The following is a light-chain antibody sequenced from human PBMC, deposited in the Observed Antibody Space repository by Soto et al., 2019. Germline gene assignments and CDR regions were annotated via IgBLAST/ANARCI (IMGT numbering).Light chain of an antibody. CDR1: QSVLYSSNNRNY. V-gene: IGKV4-1*01. J-gene: IGKJ1*01. CDR3: QQYYSTPPT. Sequence: DIVMTQSPDSLAVSLGERATINCKSSQSVLYSSNNRNYLAWYQQKAGQPPKMIIYWASTRESGVPDRFSGSGSGTDFTLTISSLQAEDVAIYYCQQYYSTPPTFGQGTKVDIK. CDR2: WAS.